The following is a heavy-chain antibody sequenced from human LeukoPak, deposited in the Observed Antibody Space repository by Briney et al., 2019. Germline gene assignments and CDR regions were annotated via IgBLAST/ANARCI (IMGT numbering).Heavy chain of an antibody. CDR1: GYTFTSYG. CDR3: ARDQRDYYDSSGYYRYFDY. J-gene: IGHJ4*02. CDR2: ISAYNGNT. Sequence: ASVKVSCKASGYTFTSYGISWVRQAPGQGLEWMGWISAYNGNTNYAQKLQGRVTITADESTSTAYMELSSLRSEDTAVYYCARDQRDYYDSSGYYRYFDYWGQGTLVTVSS. D-gene: IGHD3-22*01. V-gene: IGHV1-18*01.